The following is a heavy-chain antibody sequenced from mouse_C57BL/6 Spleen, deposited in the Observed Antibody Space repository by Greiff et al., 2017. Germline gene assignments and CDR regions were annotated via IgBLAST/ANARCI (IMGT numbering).Heavy chain of an antibody. CDR3: ARGDYYGSRPAWFAY. J-gene: IGHJ3*01. D-gene: IGHD1-1*01. CDR2: IYPGSGST. Sequence: QVQLQQSGAELVKPGASVKMSCKASGYTFTSYWITWVKQRPGQGLEWIGDIYPGSGSTNYNEKFKSKATLTVDTSSSTAYMQLSSLTSEDSAVYYCARGDYYGSRPAWFAYWGQGTLVTVSA. V-gene: IGHV1-55*01. CDR1: GYTFTSYW.